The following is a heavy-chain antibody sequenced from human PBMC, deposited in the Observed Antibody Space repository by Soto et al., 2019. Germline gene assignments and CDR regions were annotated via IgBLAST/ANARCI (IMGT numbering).Heavy chain of an antibody. J-gene: IGHJ6*03. CDR2: ISAYSGNT. D-gene: IGHD6-19*01. CDR3: ARDRGVAPPVAGNTHYYYYMDV. Sequence: QDQLVQSGVEVKKPGASVKVSCKASGYSFTNYGITWVRQAPGQGFEWMGWISAYSGNTKYAQKLQGRVTMTTDASTSTAYLELRSLTSDDTAVYYCARDRGVAPPVAGNTHYYYYMDVWGKGTTVTVSS. CDR1: GYSFTNYG. V-gene: IGHV1-18*01.